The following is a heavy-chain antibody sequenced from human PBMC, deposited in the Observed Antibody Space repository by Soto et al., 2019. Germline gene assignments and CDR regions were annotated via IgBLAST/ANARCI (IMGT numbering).Heavy chain of an antibody. CDR1: GGSISSYY. CDR3: AGDHSPLGVYYYDSSGYYPRGDGMDV. V-gene: IGHV4-59*01. Sequence: SETLSLTCTVSGGSISSYYWSWIRQPPGKGLEWIGYIYYSGSTNYNPSLKSRVTISVDTSKNHFSLKLGFVTAADTAVYYCAGDHSPLGVYYYDSSGYYPRGDGMDVWGQGTTVTVSS. J-gene: IGHJ6*02. D-gene: IGHD3-22*01. CDR2: IYYSGST.